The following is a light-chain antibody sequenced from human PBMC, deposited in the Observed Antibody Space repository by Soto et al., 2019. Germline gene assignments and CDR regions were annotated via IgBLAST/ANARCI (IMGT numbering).Light chain of an antibody. CDR1: QSVATSQ. J-gene: IGKJ1*01. CDR3: QQFASSPRT. V-gene: IGKV3-20*01. Sequence: EIVLTQSPGTLSLSPGERATLFCRASQSVATSQLAWYQQKPGQAPRLLIGASSRATGVPDRFIASGSGTDFPLTISRLEPEDFAFYYWQQFASSPRTFGRGTTVEIK. CDR2: GAS.